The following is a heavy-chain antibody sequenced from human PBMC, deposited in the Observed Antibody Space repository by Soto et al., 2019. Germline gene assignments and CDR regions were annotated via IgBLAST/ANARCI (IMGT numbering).Heavy chain of an antibody. CDR3: ARDISGSSWYRATLDP. V-gene: IGHV3-30-3*01. Sequence: QVQLVESGGGVVQPGRSLRLSCAASGFTFSSYAMHWVRQAPGKGLEWVAVISYDGSNKYYADSVKGRFTISRDNSKNTLYLQMNSLRAEDTAVYYCARDISGSSWYRATLDPWGQGTLVTVSS. CDR1: GFTFSSYA. CDR2: ISYDGSNK. J-gene: IGHJ5*02. D-gene: IGHD6-13*01.